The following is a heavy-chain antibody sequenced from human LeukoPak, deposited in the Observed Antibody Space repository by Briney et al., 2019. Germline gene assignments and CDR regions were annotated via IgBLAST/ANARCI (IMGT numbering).Heavy chain of an antibody. V-gene: IGHV1-69*05. Sequence: SVKVSCKASGGTFSSYAISWVRQAPGQGLEWMGRIIPIFGTANYAQKFQGRVTITTDESTSTAYMELSSLRSEDTAVYYCAREQASSGWYGGPGYWGQGTLVTVSS. D-gene: IGHD6-19*01. J-gene: IGHJ4*02. CDR2: IIPIFGTA. CDR3: AREQASSGWYGGPGY. CDR1: GGTFSSYA.